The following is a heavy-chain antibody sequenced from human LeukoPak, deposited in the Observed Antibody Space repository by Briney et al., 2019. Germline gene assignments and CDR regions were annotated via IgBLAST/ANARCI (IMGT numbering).Heavy chain of an antibody. D-gene: IGHD4-17*01. CDR3: VRETTASGNFFDS. Sequence: SGGSLRLSCAASGFTFSNHWMHWVRQTPGKGLVWVSRIRSDGGTIDYADSVRGRFTISRDNAKNTLSLQMNSLRAEDTAVYYCVRETTASGNFFDSWGQGTPVTVSS. CDR1: GFTFSNHW. J-gene: IGHJ4*02. CDR2: IRSDGGTI. V-gene: IGHV3-74*01.